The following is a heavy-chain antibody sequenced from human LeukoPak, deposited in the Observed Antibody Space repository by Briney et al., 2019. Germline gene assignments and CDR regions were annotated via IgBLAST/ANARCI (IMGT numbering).Heavy chain of an antibody. Sequence: GSVKVSCKASGYTFTSYGISWVRQAPGQGLEWMGAIIPKNGFTASSQKFQDRLTLTRDTSTSTVYMELSSLRSEDTAFYYCAREGPPGSHSFYFDYWGQGTPVTVSS. V-gene: IGHV1-18*01. CDR2: IIPKNGFT. CDR1: GYTFTSYG. J-gene: IGHJ4*02. CDR3: AREGPPGSHSFYFDY. D-gene: IGHD1-26*01.